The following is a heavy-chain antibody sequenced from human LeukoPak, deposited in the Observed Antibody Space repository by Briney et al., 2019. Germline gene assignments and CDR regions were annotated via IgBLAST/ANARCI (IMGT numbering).Heavy chain of an antibody. CDR2: IYYSGST. CDR3: ARRVADRDY. V-gene: IGHV4-39*01. Sequence: SETLSLTCTVSGGSISRSSYYWGWIRQPPGKGLEWIGSIYYSGSTYYNPSLKSRVTISVDTSKNQFSLKLSSVTAADTAVYYCARRVADRDYWGQGALVTVSS. CDR1: GGSISRSSYY. J-gene: IGHJ4*02.